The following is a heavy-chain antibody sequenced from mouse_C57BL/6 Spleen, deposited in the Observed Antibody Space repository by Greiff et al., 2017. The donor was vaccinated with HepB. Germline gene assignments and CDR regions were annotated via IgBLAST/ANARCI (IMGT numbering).Heavy chain of an antibody. CDR3: AGGELYDYEGFDY. D-gene: IGHD2-4*01. CDR2: IDPEDGET. J-gene: IGHJ2*01. V-gene: IGHV14-2*01. CDR1: GFNIKDYY. Sequence: VHVKQSGAELVKPGASVKLSCTASGFNIKDYYMHWVKQRTEQGLEWIGRIDPEDGETKYAPKFQGKATITADTSSNTAYLQLSSLTSEDTAVYYCAGGELYDYEGFDYWGQGTTLTVSS.